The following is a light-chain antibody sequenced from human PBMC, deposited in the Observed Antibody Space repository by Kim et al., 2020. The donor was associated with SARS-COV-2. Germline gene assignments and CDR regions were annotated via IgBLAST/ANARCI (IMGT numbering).Light chain of an antibody. J-gene: IGKJ1*01. Sequence: STLSASVGDRVTITCRASQSSSSWLAWYQQKPGKAPKLLIYKASSLESGVPSRFSGSGSGTEFTLTISSLQPDDFATYYCQQRWTFGQGTKVDIK. CDR3: QQRWT. CDR1: QSSSSW. CDR2: KAS. V-gene: IGKV1-5*03.